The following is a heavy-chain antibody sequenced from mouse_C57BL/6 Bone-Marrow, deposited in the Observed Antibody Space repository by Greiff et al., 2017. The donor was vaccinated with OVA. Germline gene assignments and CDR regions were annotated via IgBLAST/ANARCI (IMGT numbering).Heavy chain of an antibody. CDR3: TKGALLLRYYFDY. CDR2: IDPEDGDT. Sequence: KQRPEQGLEWIGRIDPEDGDTEYAPKFQGKATMTADTSSNTAYLQLSSLTSEDTAVYYCTKGALLLRYYFDYWGQGTTLTVSS. D-gene: IGHD1-1*01. V-gene: IGHV14-1*01. J-gene: IGHJ2*01.